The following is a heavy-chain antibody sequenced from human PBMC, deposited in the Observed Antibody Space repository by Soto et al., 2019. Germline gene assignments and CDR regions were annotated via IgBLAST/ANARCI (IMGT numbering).Heavy chain of an antibody. V-gene: IGHV1-18*01. J-gene: IGHJ4*02. Sequence: QVQLVQSGAEVKKPGASVKVSCKASGYTFTSYGISWVRQAPGQGLEWMGWISAYNGNTNYAQKLQGRVTMTTDTSSTRAYMEMRSLRSDDAAVYYCARTSRSIPFDYWGQGTLVTVSS. CDR2: ISAYNGNT. CDR3: ARTSRSIPFDY. CDR1: GYTFTSYG. D-gene: IGHD1-26*01.